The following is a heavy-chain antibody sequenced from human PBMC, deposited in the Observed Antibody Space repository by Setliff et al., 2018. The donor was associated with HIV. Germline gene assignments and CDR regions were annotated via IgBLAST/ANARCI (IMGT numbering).Heavy chain of an antibody. CDR2: IRSKTDGATA. J-gene: IGHJ3*01. Sequence: GGSLRLSCAASGFNFTDAWMNWVRQIPGKGLEWVGRIRSKTDGATADHVAAVRGRFTISRDDSKVTLYLQMDSLKPEDTAVYYRAKGMPFNVWGQGAMVTVSS. CDR1: GFNFTDAW. V-gene: IGHV3-15*01. CDR3: AKGMPFNV.